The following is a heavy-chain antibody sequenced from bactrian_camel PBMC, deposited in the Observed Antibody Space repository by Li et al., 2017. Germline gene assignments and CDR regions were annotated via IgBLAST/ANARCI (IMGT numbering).Heavy chain of an antibody. Sequence: HVQLVESGGGSVQAGGSLRLSCAISGRSNENYFLAWFRQPPGKEREGVAAMYTGFGGGNIYYDDSVKGRFTISQDNSKNTLFLQMNVLRPDDAAMYYCAADALSFGPAMRAGLGPRDSPFLVWGQGTQVTVS. CDR1: GRSNENYF. CDR2: MYTGFGGGNI. V-gene: IGHV3S45*01. CDR3: AADALSFGPAMRAGLGPRDSPFLV. J-gene: IGHJ4*01. D-gene: IGHD1*01.